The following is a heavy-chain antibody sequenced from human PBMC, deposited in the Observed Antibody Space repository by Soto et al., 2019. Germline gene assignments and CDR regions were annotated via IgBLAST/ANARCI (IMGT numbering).Heavy chain of an antibody. D-gene: IGHD3-3*01. CDR3: AKVDRGLFGVAADC. CDR2: ISGSGGST. V-gene: IGHV3-23*01. Sequence: EVQLLASGGGLVQPGGSLRLSCAASGFTFSSYAMSWVRQAPGTGLEWVAAISGSGGSTYYADSVKGRFTISRDNSKNTLYRQMKSLRAEDKAVYYCAKVDRGLFGVAADCWGQGTLVTVSS. CDR1: GFTFSSYA. J-gene: IGHJ4*02.